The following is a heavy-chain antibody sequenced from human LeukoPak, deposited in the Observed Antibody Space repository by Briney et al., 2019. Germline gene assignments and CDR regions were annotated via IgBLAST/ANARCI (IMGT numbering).Heavy chain of an antibody. V-gene: IGHV3-9*03. CDR3: VKVSYSSARAEYFHL. D-gene: IGHD2-21*01. CDR2: ISWNSNSI. CDR1: GFTFDNYA. J-gene: IGHJ1*01. Sequence: GRSLRLSCAASGFTFDNYAMHWVRQVPGKGLEWVSGISWNSNSIDYADSVKGRFTISRDNAKNSLYLEMNSLRAEDMAFYYCVKVSYSSARAEYFHLWGQGTLVTVSS.